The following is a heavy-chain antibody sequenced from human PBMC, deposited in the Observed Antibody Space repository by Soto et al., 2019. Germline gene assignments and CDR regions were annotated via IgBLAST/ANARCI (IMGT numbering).Heavy chain of an antibody. CDR3: ARRGRAAGTDWWFDP. Sequence: QLQLQESGPGLVKPSETLSLTCTVSGGSISSSSFHWGWIRQPPGKGLEWIGSIYYSGSTYYSPSLKSRGPISVDTPKTQFSRKLSSVAAAATAVYYCARRGRAAGTDWWFDPWGQVTLVTVSS. CDR1: GGSISSSSFH. D-gene: IGHD6-13*01. J-gene: IGHJ5*02. V-gene: IGHV4-39*01. CDR2: IYYSGST.